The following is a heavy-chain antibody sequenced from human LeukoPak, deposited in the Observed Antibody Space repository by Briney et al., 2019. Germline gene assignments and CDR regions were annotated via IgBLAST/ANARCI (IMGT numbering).Heavy chain of an antibody. CDR1: GYTFTGYY. D-gene: IGHD3-3*01. V-gene: IGHV1-2*02. CDR2: INPNSGGT. CDR3: ARARNTIFGVVIGFDP. J-gene: IGHJ5*02. Sequence: GASVKVSCKASGYTFTGYYMHWVRQAPGQGLEWMGWINPNSGGTNYAQKFQGRVTMTRDTSISTAYMELSRLRSDDAAVYYCARARNTIFGVVIGFDPWGQGTLVTVSS.